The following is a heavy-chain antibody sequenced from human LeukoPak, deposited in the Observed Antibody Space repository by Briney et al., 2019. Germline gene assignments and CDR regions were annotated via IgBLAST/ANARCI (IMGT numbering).Heavy chain of an antibody. CDR3: ARDQEGFDY. J-gene: IGHJ4*02. CDR1: GYTFTNNY. CDR2: IYPRDGST. Sequence: ASVKVSCKASGYTFTNNYLHWVRQAPGQGLEWMGMIYPRDGSTSYAQNFQGRVTVTRDTSTTTVHMELRGLRSEDTAVYYCARDQEGFDYWGLGTVVTVSS. V-gene: IGHV1-46*01.